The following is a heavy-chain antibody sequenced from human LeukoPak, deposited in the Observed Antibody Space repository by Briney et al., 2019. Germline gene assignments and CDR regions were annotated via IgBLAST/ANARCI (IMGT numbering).Heavy chain of an antibody. J-gene: IGHJ6*03. D-gene: IGHD3-3*01. Sequence: ASVKVSCKASGYTFTGYYMHWVRQAPGQGLEWMGWINPNSGGTNYAQKFQGRVTMTRDTSISTAYMELSRLRSDDPAVYYCAREDYDFWSGSSGHYMDVWGKGTTVTVSS. CDR2: INPNSGGT. CDR1: GYTFTGYY. CDR3: AREDYDFWSGSSGHYMDV. V-gene: IGHV1-2*02.